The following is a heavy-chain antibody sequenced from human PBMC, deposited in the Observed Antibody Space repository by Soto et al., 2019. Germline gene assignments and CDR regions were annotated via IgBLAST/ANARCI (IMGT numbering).Heavy chain of an antibody. CDR1: GFSFSSYR. J-gene: IGHJ4*02. Sequence: GALRLSCAAFGFSFSSYRMHWVRQAPGKGLEWEAVISYDGSNKYYADSVKGRFTISRDNSMDTLYLQMNGLRAEDTAVYYCARGKSYYDSSGHYAPKYWGQGT. D-gene: IGHD3-22*01. V-gene: IGHV3-33*01. CDR2: ISYDGSNK. CDR3: ARGKSYYDSSGHYAPKY.